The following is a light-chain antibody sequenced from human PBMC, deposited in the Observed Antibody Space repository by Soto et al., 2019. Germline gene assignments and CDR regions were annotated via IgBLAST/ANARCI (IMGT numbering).Light chain of an antibody. Sequence: DIHMTQSPSTLSASVGDRVTITCRANQSICSWLAWYQQKPGKAPKLLIYDASSLQSGVPSRFSGSGSGTDFILTISSLQPEDFATYYCQQSYSTPPTFGQGTKVDIK. CDR2: DAS. CDR3: QQSYSTPPT. V-gene: IGKV1-39*01. J-gene: IGKJ1*01. CDR1: QSICSW.